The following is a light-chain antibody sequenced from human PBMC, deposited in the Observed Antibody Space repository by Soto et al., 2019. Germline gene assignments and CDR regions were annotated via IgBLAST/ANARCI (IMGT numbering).Light chain of an antibody. CDR1: SSDVGGYNY. J-gene: IGLJ1*01. V-gene: IGLV2-14*01. CDR2: DVS. CDR3: SSYTTCNICQIV. Sequence: QSVLTQPASVSGSPGQSITISCTGTSSDVGGYNYVSWYQQHPGKAPKFMIYDVSNRPSGVSNRFSGSESGNTASLTISGLQAEDESDYYCSSYTTCNICQIVFGTGTKVTVL.